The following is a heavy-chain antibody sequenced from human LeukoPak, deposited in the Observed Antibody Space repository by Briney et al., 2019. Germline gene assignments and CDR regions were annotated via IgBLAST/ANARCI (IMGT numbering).Heavy chain of an antibody. CDR2: FTHDGRT. J-gene: IGHJ6*03. V-gene: IGHV4-34*01. CDR1: GGSLSNYF. CDR3: ARDGRPGIAARPPPGYYYYYMDV. D-gene: IGHD6-6*01. Sequence: PSETLSLTCAVYGGSLSNYFWSWIRQPPGKGLEWIGEFTHDGRTNYNPSLKSRVSISVDTSKRQISLKLRSVTAADTAVYYCARDGRPGIAARPPPGYYYYYMDVWGKGTTVTVSS.